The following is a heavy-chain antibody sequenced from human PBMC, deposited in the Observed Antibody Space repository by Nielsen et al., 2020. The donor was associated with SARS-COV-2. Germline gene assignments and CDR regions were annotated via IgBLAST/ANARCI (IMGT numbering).Heavy chain of an antibody. CDR1: GFSFTNYY. Sequence: ASVQVSCKASGFSFTNYYFHCERQAPGQGPEWLGVIDPGAGSTNYAQKFQGRVTMTRDTSTTTVYMDLSSLTSEDTAVYYCARDSPRLAQALDLWGQGTLVTVSS. CDR2: IDPGAGST. V-gene: IGHV1-46*01. CDR3: ARDSPRLAQALDL. D-gene: IGHD6-19*01. J-gene: IGHJ5*02.